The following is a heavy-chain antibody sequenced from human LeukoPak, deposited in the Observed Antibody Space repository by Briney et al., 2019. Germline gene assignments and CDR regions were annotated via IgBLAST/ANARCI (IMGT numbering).Heavy chain of an antibody. CDR1: GFTFNHYA. D-gene: IGHD4-11*01. V-gene: IGHV3-33*06. CDR3: AKDAQRGFDYSNSLQY. J-gene: IGHJ4*02. Sequence: PGRSLRLSCAAAGFTFNHYAMHWVRQAPGKGLEWVAVIWSDGTNKYYSDSVKGRFTISRDDSEKTAYLQMNSLRPEDTGVYYCAKDAQRGFDYSNSLQYWGPGTPVTVST. CDR2: IWSDGTNK.